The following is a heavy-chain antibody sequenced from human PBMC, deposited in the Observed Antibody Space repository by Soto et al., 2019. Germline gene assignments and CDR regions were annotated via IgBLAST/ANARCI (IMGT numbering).Heavy chain of an antibody. CDR1: GFSLSTSGVG. J-gene: IGHJ6*02. V-gene: IGHV2-5*01. CDR3: VHTYYYDSSGYYYQYYYGMDV. CDR2: IYWNDDR. Sequence: QITLKESGPTLVKPTQTLTLTCTFSGFSLSTSGVGVGWIRQPPGKALEWLALIYWNDDRRYSPSLERRLTMTKDTSKNQVVVTMTNMDPVDTATYYCVHTYYYDSSGYYYQYYYGMDVWGQGTTVTVSS. D-gene: IGHD3-22*01.